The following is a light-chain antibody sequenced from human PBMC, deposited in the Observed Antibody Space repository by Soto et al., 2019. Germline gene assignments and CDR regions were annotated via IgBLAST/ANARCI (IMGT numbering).Light chain of an antibody. CDR2: DAS. CDR3: QQYGSTPRT. Sequence: EIVLTQSPGTLSLSPGERATLSCRASQSVRRDYLAWYQQKYGQAPRLLIYDASSRATGIPDRFSGSGSGTDFTLTISRLEPEDFAVYYCQQYGSTPRTFGQGTKVEIK. V-gene: IGKV3-20*01. CDR1: QSVRRDY. J-gene: IGKJ1*01.